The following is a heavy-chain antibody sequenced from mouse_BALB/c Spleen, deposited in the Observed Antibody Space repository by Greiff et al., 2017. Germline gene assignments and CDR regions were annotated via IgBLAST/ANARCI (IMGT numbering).Heavy chain of an antibody. CDR2: IHYSGST. Sequence: EVQLQQSGPDLVKPSQSLSLTCTVTGYSITSGYSWHWIRQFPGNKLEWMGYIHYSGSTNYNPSLKSRISITRDTSKNQFFLQLNSVTTEDTATYYCARRLGYGSRQYYFDDWGQGTTLTVSS. J-gene: IGHJ2*01. V-gene: IGHV3-1*02. CDR3: ARRLGYGSRQYYFDD. D-gene: IGHD1-1*01. CDR1: GYSITSGYS.